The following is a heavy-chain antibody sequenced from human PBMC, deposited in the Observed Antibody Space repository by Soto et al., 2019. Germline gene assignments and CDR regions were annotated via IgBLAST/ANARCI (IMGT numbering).Heavy chain of an antibody. Sequence: PGESLKISCKGSGYTFTSYWIAWVRQMPGKGLEWMGVIYPGDSDTRYSPSFQGQVTISADKSISTAYLQWSSLKASDTAIYYCARSTGNTYYYYYMDVWGKGTTVTVSS. D-gene: IGHD2-2*01. CDR2: IYPGDSDT. CDR1: GYTFTSYW. J-gene: IGHJ6*03. CDR3: ARSTGNTYYYYYMDV. V-gene: IGHV5-51*01.